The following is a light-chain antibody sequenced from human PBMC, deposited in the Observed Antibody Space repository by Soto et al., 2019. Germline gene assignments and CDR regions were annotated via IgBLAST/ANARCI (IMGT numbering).Light chain of an antibody. J-gene: IGLJ1*01. CDR2: DVS. CDR1: RSASGGYQY. CDR3: SSYTSSSTYV. Sequence: SALTQPAPLSWAPGQSITLPLPVVRSASGGYQYVSWYQQHPGKAPKLLIYDVSNRPSGVSNRFSGSESGTTASLIISGLQADDEADYYCSSYTSSSTYVFVTGTKVTVL. V-gene: IGLV2-14*03.